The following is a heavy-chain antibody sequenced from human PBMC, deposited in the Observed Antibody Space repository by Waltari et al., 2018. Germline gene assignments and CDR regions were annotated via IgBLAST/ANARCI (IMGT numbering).Heavy chain of an antibody. V-gene: IGHV3-48*01. D-gene: IGHD3-16*01. CDR2: ISSDSNTI. CDR1: GFIFSSYT. CDR3: VRDRANSYGYDC. J-gene: IGHJ4*02. Sequence: EVQLVESGGGWVQPGGSLRLSCAASGFIFSSYTMNWVRQAPGKGLEWISYISSDSNTIYYADSVKGRFTISRDNGKNSLDLLMNSLRAEDTAVYYCVRDRANSYGYDCWGQGTLITVSS.